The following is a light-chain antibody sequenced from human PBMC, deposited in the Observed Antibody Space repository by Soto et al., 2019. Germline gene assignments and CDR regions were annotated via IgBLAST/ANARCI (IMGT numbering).Light chain of an antibody. J-gene: IGKJ1*01. CDR1: QSVSSN. V-gene: IGKV3-15*01. Sequence: EIVMTQSPATLSVSPGERATLSCRASQSVSSNLAWYQQKPGQAPRLLIYGASTRATGIPARFSGSGSGTEFTLTISTLQSEDFAFYYCQQYNNLLGPFGQGTKVEFK. CDR2: GAS. CDR3: QQYNNLLGP.